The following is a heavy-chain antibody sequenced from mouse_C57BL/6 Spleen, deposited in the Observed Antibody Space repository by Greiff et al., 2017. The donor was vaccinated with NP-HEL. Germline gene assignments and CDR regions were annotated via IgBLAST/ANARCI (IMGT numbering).Heavy chain of an antibody. J-gene: IGHJ2*01. V-gene: IGHV1-9*01. CDR3: ARRGNYYGNYYFDY. CDR2: ILPGSGST. CDR1: GYTFTGYW. Sequence: QVQLQDSGAELMKPGASVKLSCKATGYTFTGYWIEWVKQRPGHGLEWIGEILPGSGSTNYNEKFKGKATFTAATSSNTAYMQLSSLTTEDSAIYYCARRGNYYGNYYFDYWGQGTMLTVSA. D-gene: IGHD2-1*01.